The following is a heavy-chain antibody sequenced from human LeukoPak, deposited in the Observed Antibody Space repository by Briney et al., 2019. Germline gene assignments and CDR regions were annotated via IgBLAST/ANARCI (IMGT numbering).Heavy chain of an antibody. CDR2: IRYDGSNK. Sequence: GGSLRLSCAASGFTFSSYGMYWVRQAPGKGLEWVAFIRYDGSNKYYADSVKGRFTISRDNSKNTLYLQMNSLRAEDTAVYYCAKARWLRLDRPFDYWGQGTLVTVSS. CDR3: AKARWLRLDRPFDY. V-gene: IGHV3-30*02. CDR1: GFTFSSYG. D-gene: IGHD5-12*01. J-gene: IGHJ4*02.